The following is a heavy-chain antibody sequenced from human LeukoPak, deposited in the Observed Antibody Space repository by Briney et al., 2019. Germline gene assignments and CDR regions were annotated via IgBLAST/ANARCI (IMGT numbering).Heavy chain of an antibody. CDR2: IYPDDSDT. CDR3: ARRPPYCGGDCYSGLDY. CDR1: GYSFHSYW. Sequence: GESLKISFKGSGYSFHSYWIGWVGQILGTGLEWIGIIYPDDSDTRYSPSFQGQVTISADKSISTAYLQWSSLKASDTAMYYCARRPPYCGGDCYSGLDYWGQGTLVTVSS. J-gene: IGHJ4*02. V-gene: IGHV5-51*01. D-gene: IGHD2-21*02.